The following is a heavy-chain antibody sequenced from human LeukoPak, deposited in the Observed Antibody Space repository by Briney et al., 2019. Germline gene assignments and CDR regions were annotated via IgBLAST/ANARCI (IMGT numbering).Heavy chain of an antibody. D-gene: IGHD3-3*01. Sequence: SETLSLTGAVYGGSFSGYYWSWIRQPPGKGLEWIGEINHSGSTNYNPSLKSRVTISVDTSKNQFSLKLSSVTAADTAVYYCARAARNYDFWSGYYPALKFDPWGQGTLVTVSS. V-gene: IGHV4-34*01. J-gene: IGHJ5*02. CDR1: GGSFSGYY. CDR3: ARAARNYDFWSGYYPALKFDP. CDR2: INHSGST.